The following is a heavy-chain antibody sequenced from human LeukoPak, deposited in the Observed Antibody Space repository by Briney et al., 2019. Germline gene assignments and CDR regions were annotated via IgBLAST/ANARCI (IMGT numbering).Heavy chain of an antibody. CDR2: ISAYNGNT. CDR3: AREGYGDYLRAFDI. V-gene: IGHV1-18*01. CDR1: DYNVNSYG. J-gene: IGHJ3*02. Sequence: ASVKVSCKTSDYNVNSYGLSWVRQVPGQGLEWMGWISAYNGNTNYAQKVQGRVTMTTDTSTSTAYMELRSLRFDDTAVYYCAREGYGDYLRAFDIWGQGTIVTVSS. D-gene: IGHD4-17*01.